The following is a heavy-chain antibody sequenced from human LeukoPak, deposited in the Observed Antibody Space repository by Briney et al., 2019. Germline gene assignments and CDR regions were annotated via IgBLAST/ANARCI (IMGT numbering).Heavy chain of an antibody. J-gene: IGHJ4*02. CDR2: IYYTGTT. CDR1: GDSVSSDDYY. Sequence: SETLSLTCSVSGDSVSSDDYYWSWIRQPPGKAQERIGYIYYTGTTYYNPSLQSRLSMSLDTSKNQFSLELRSVTAADTAVYYCARDRGVVTALPGDFDSWGLGTLVTVSS. V-gene: IGHV4-30-4*01. D-gene: IGHD2-21*02. CDR3: ARDRGVVTALPGDFDS.